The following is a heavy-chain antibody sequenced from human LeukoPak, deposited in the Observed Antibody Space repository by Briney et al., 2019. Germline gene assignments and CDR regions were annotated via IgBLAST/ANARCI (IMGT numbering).Heavy chain of an antibody. CDR3: AKLNLGEMAYFDS. V-gene: IGHV3-23*01. Sequence: GRSLRLSCEASGFIFSSYVMGWVRQAPGKGLEWVSSISVGGGDTFIADSVKGRFTITRENSMDTLYLQMMGLRVEDTAIYYCAKLNLGEMAYFDSWGQGILVTVSS. CDR1: GFIFSSYV. CDR2: ISVGGGDT. D-gene: IGHD2-21*01. J-gene: IGHJ4*02.